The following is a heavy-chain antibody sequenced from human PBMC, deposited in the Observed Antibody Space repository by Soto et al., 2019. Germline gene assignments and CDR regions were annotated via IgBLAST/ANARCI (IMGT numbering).Heavy chain of an antibody. CDR2: IYYSGST. J-gene: IGHJ4*02. CDR3: ARDPGDYGSGGLGYFDY. V-gene: IGHV4-31*02. D-gene: IGHD3-10*01. Sequence: LCGGSISSGGYYWSWIRQHPGKGLEWIGYIYYSGSTYYNPSLKSRVTISVDTSKNQFSLKLSSVTAADTAVYYCARDPGDYGSGGLGYFDYWGQGTLVTVSS. CDR1: GGSISSGGYY.